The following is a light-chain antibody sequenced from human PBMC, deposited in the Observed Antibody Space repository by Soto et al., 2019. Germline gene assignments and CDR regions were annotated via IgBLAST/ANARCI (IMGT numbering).Light chain of an antibody. CDR3: QQRSNWPRT. CDR1: QSINSW. CDR2: DVS. Sequence: TQSPSPLSASVGDRVTLTCRASQSINSWLAWYQQKPGQAPRLLIYDVSNRATGIPARFSGSGSGTDFTLTISSLEPEDFAVYYCQQRSNWPRTFGQGTKVEIK. J-gene: IGKJ1*01. V-gene: IGKV3-11*01.